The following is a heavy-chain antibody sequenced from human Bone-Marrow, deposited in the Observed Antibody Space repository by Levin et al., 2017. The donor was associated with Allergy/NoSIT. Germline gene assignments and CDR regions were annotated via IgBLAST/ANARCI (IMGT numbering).Heavy chain of an antibody. CDR3: ARGRDLTVRVTRAGDVLDI. J-gene: IGHJ3*02. D-gene: IGHD3-9*01. V-gene: IGHV4-34*01. CDR1: DGSFSGYY. Sequence: SETLSLTCAVSDGSFSGYYWSWIRQSPGKGLEWIGDINHIGSTNYNPSLKSRVSIILDTSKNQFSLKLSSVTAADTAVFYCARGRDLTVRVTRAGDVLDIWGQGTMVTVSS. CDR2: INHIGST.